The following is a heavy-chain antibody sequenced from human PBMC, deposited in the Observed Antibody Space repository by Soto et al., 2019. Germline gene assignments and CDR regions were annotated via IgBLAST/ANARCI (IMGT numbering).Heavy chain of an antibody. D-gene: IGHD3-3*01. Sequence: ASVKVSCKASGGTFSSYAISWVRQAPGQGLEWMGGIIPIFGTANYAQKFQGRVTITADESTSTAYMELSSLRSEDTAVYYCGRVLEWLSNPRGDYYYGMDVWGQGTTVTVSS. CDR2: IIPIFGTA. V-gene: IGHV1-69*13. CDR1: GGTFSSYA. CDR3: GRVLEWLSNPRGDYYYGMDV. J-gene: IGHJ6*02.